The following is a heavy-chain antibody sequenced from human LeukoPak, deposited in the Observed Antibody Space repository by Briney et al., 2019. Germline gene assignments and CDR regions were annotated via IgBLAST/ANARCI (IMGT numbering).Heavy chain of an antibody. CDR2: ISYNGGFI. CDR3: AKVRGKYSSHFFFDY. V-gene: IGHV3-9*01. CDR1: GFTFDDYA. D-gene: IGHD6-19*01. J-gene: IGHJ4*02. Sequence: GGSLRLSCAGSGFTFDDYAMHWVRQAQGKGLEWLSIISYNGGFIDYADSVKARFTISRDNAKNSLYLQLDSLRAEDTAIYYCAKVRGKYSSHFFFDYWGQGTLVTVSS.